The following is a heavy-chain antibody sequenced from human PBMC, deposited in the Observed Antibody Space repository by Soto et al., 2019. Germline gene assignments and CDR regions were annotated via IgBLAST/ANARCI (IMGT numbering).Heavy chain of an antibody. D-gene: IGHD3-10*01. CDR2: ISASGDST. V-gene: IGHV3-23*01. Sequence: VGSLRLSCAASGFTFSSYAMSWVRQAPGKGLEWVSAISASGDSTYDADSVKGRFTISRDNSKNTLYLQMNSLRAEDTAIYYCAKSTMVRGVIPWFDSWGQGTLVTVSS. CDR1: GFTFSSYA. CDR3: AKSTMVRGVIPWFDS. J-gene: IGHJ5*01.